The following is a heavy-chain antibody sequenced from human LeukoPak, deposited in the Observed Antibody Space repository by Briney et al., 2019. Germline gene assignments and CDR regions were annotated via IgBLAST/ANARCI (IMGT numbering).Heavy chain of an antibody. J-gene: IGHJ4*02. Sequence: SETLSLTCTVSGGSISSSSYYWGWIRQPPGQGLEWIGSISHSGSTYYNPSLKSRVTISVDTSKNQFSLKLSSVTAADTAVYYCARGSSITMIVVVITPFDYWGQGTLVTVSS. CDR3: ARGSSITMIVVVITPFDY. CDR1: GGSISSSSYY. V-gene: IGHV4-39*07. CDR2: ISHSGST. D-gene: IGHD3-22*01.